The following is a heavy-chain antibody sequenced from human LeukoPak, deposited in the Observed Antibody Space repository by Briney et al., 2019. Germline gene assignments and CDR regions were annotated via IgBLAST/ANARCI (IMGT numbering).Heavy chain of an antibody. CDR1: GFKFSSYG. CDR3: AKSGGGDYYYYYYMDV. Sequence: GGSLRLSCAASGFKFSSYGMHWVRQAPGKGLEWVAVSYDGSNKYFADSVKGRFTISRHNSKNTLYLQMNSLRPDDTAVYYCAKSGGGDYYYYYYMDVWGKGTTVTVSS. J-gene: IGHJ6*03. D-gene: IGHD3-16*01. V-gene: IGHV3-30*18. CDR2: SYDGSNK.